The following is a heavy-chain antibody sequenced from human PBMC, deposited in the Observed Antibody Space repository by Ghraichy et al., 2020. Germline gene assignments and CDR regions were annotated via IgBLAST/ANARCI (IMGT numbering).Heavy chain of an antibody. V-gene: IGHV4-39*01. CDR2: IYYSGST. CDR1: VSSINISTSY. Sequence: SETLSLTCTVSVSSINISTSYWGWIRQPPGKGLEWIGSIYYSGSTDYNPSLKSRVTISVDTSNKQFSLRLTSVTATDTAVYYCARHTFPDSIIHFFDYWAQGALVTVSS. D-gene: IGHD3-16*01. J-gene: IGHJ4*02. CDR3: ARHTFPDSIIHFFDY.